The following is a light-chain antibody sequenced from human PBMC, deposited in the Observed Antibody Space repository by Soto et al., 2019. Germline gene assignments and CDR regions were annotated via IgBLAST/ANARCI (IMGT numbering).Light chain of an antibody. V-gene: IGKV1-5*01. CDR2: DAS. CDR3: HQYNSYSRT. CDR1: QSISSW. Sequence: DIQMTQSPSTLSASVGDRVTITCRASQSISSWLAWYQQKPGKAPKLLIYDASRFESGVQSRFSGSGSGTEFTLTISSLQPDDFATYYCHQYNSYSRTFGQVTKVE. J-gene: IGKJ1*01.